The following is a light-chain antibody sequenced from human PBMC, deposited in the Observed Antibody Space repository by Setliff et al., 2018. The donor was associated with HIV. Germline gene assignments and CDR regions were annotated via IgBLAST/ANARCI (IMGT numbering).Light chain of an antibody. V-gene: IGLV2-14*01. CDR1: NRDVGKYTY. CDR2: DVS. J-gene: IGLJ1*01. Sequence: QSVLTQPASVSGSPGQSITISCTGTNRDVGKYTYVSWYQQHPGKAPKVIIYDVSDRPSGVSDRFSGSKSGNTASLTISGLQAEDEADYYCSSYTDTTTLYVFGTGTKVTV. CDR3: SSYTDTTTLYV.